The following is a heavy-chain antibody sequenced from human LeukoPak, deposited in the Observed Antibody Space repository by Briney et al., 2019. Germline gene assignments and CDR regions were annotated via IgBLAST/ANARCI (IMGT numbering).Heavy chain of an antibody. D-gene: IGHD3-22*01. Sequence: QLWGSLRLSCAASGFTFSSYAMHWVRQAPGKGLEWVAVISYDGSNKYYADSVKGRFTISRGNSKNTLYLQMNSLRAEDTAVYYCAREWLLLPYFDYWGQGTLVTVSS. CDR3: AREWLLLPYFDY. J-gene: IGHJ4*02. V-gene: IGHV3-30-3*01. CDR2: ISYDGSNK. CDR1: GFTFSSYA.